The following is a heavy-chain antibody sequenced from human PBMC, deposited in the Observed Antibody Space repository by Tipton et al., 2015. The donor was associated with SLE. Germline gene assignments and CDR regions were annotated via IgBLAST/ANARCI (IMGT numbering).Heavy chain of an antibody. CDR2: LLYSGSS. Sequence: TLSLTCTVSGASVISSSYYWGWIRQAPGKGLEWIGSLLYSGSSYYNPSLKSRATISLDTSKNQVSLKVNSVTAADTAIYYCARLRLGIGDYWGQGTLVTVSS. D-gene: IGHD7-27*01. J-gene: IGHJ4*02. CDR3: ARLRLGIGDY. V-gene: IGHV4-39*01. CDR1: GASVISSSYY.